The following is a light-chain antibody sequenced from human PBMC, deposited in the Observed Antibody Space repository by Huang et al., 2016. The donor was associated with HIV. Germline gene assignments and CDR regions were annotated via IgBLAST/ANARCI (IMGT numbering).Light chain of an antibody. CDR1: QNVGNN. CDR2: AAS. J-gene: IGKJ3*01. CDR3: QQYYRWLLYT. V-gene: IGKV3-15*01. Sequence: EIVMTQSPATLSVSPGERATLSGRASQNVGNNVSWYQHKPGQAPRLLIYAASTRAAGIPARFSGSGSGTGFTLTISSLQSEDFAFYYCQQYYRWLLYTFGPGTEVDVK.